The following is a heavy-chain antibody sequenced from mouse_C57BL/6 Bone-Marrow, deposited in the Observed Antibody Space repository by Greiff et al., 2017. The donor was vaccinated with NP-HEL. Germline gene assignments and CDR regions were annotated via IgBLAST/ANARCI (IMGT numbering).Heavy chain of an antibody. CDR1: GFTFSSYA. Sequence: DVMLVESGEGLVKPGGSLKLSCAASGFTFSSYAMSWVRQTPEKRLEWVAYISSGGDYIYYADTVKGRFTISRDNARNTLYLQMSSLKSEDTAMYYCTRDHDYDYFDYWGQGTTLTVSS. V-gene: IGHV5-9-1*02. D-gene: IGHD2-4*01. CDR3: TRDHDYDYFDY. CDR2: ISSGGDYI. J-gene: IGHJ2*01.